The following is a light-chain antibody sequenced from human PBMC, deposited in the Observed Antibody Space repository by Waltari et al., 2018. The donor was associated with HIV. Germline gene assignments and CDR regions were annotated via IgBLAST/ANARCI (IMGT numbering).Light chain of an antibody. Sequence: QSVLTQPPSVSGAPGQRVAISCTGSRSNIRASYAVHWYQQLPGTAPKLLIYSSSDRALGVPDRFSGSKSGTSASLVITGLQAEDEADYYCQSYDRISWVFGAGTKLTVL. V-gene: IGLV1-40*01. CDR3: QSYDRISWV. CDR2: SSS. J-gene: IGLJ3*02. CDR1: RSNIRASYA.